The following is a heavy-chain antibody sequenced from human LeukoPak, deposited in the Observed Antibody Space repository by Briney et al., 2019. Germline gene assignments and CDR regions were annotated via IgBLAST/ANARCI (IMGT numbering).Heavy chain of an antibody. J-gene: IGHJ3*02. V-gene: IGHV3-48*03. CDR1: GFTFSSYE. CDR2: ISSSGSTI. D-gene: IGHD3-22*01. CDR3: ARDSHKFDSSGYYPDAFDI. Sequence: RGSLRLSCAASGFTFSSYEMNWVRQAPGKGLEWVSYISSSGSTIYYADSVKGRFIISRDNAKNSLYLQMNSLRAEDTAVYYCARDSHKFDSSGYYPDAFDIWGQGTMVTVSS.